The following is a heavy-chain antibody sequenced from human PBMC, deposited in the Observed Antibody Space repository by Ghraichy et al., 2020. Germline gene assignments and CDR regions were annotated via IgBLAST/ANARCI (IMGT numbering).Heavy chain of an antibody. CDR2: ISSSGDNT. CDR1: GFTFSTYA. J-gene: IGHJ4*02. Sequence: GGSLRLSCAASGFTFSTYAMSWVRQAPVKGLQWVSTISSSGDNTYYADSVKGRFTISRDNSNNTRYLQVNSLRADDTAVYYCARRPPYDYWGQGTLVIVSS. V-gene: IGHV3-23*01. CDR3: ARRPPYDY.